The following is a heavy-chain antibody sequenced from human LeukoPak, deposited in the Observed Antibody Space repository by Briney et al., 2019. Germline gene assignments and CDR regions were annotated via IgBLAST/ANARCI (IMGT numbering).Heavy chain of an antibody. CDR2: IKQDGGEK. J-gene: IGHJ4*02. Sequence: PGGSLRLFCAASGFTLSTYWMTWVRQAPGKVLEGVANIKQDGGEKYCVDSVKGRFTISRDNAKNSLYLGMNNLRAEDTAVYYCAKNTGSWYFIDYWGRGTLVTVSS. D-gene: IGHD6-13*01. V-gene: IGHV3-7*02. CDR3: AKNTGSWYFIDY. CDR1: GFTLSTYW.